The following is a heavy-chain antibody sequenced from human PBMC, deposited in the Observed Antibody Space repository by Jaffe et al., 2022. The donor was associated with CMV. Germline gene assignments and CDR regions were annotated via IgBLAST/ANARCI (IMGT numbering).Heavy chain of an antibody. J-gene: IGHJ6*02. D-gene: IGHD3-3*01. Sequence: QVTLKESGPVLVQPTETLTLTCTVSGFSFSNAKVGVSWIRQPPGKALEWLAHIFSNDEKSYSTSLESRLTIFKDTSKSQVVLTMANMAHVDTATYYCARLVPSATGPPWSRLYWKDYYGLDVWGPGTTVTVSS. CDR1: GFSFSNAKVG. CDR3: ARLVPSATGPPWSRLYWKDYYGLDV. V-gene: IGHV2-26*01. CDR2: IFSNDEK.